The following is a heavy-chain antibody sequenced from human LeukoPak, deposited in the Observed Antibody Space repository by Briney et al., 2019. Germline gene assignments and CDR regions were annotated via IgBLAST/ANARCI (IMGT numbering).Heavy chain of an antibody. CDR3: ARGLTRRGGYNYLYY. J-gene: IGHJ4*02. D-gene: IGHD5-24*01. CDR1: GITFTNYW. Sequence: GGSLRHSCAASGITFTNYWMSWVRQAPGKGLELVANIEQDRSEKYYVDSVKGRFTISRDNSKNTLYLQMGSLRAEDMAVYYRARGLTRRGGYNYLYYWGQGALVTVSS. CDR2: IEQDRSEK. V-gene: IGHV3-7*01.